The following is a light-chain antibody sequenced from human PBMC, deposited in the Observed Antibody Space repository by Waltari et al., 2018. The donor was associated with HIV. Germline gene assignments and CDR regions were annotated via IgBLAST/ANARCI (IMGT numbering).Light chain of an antibody. V-gene: IGLV2-8*01. CDR1: SSDVGGYNY. CDR2: EVT. Sequence: QSALTQPPSASGSPGQSVTISCTGTSSDVGGYNYVSWYQQHPGKAPKLLIYEVTERPSGVSSRFSGSKSGYTASLTVSGLQAEVEADYYCSSYAGSRGLFGGGTKLTV. CDR3: SSYAGSRGL. J-gene: IGLJ2*01.